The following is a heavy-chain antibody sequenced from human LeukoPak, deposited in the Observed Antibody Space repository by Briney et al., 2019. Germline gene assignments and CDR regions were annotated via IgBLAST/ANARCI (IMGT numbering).Heavy chain of an antibody. CDR2: INHSGST. CDR1: GGSFSGYY. V-gene: IGHV4-34*01. D-gene: IGHD6-13*01. CDR3: ARGGPGYSSSWYIPY. J-gene: IGHJ4*02. Sequence: SETLSLTCAVYGGSFSGYYWSWIRQPPGKGLEWMGEINHSGSTNYNPSLKSRVTISVDTSKNQFSLKLSSVTAADTAVYYCARGGPGYSSSWYIPYWGQGTLVTVSS.